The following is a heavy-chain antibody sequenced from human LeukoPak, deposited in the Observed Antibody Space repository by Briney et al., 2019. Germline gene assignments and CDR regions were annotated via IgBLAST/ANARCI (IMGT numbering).Heavy chain of an antibody. Sequence: PGGSLRLSCSASGFTFSSCAMHWVRQAPGMGLEYVSGINDHGDTTHYGDSVRGRVTISRDDSKNTVHLQMSSLRAEDTAVYCCVKDLSGWYSFDYWGQGTLVTVSS. CDR3: VKDLSGWYSFDY. CDR1: GFTFSSCA. V-gene: IGHV3-64D*09. CDR2: INDHGDTT. D-gene: IGHD6-19*01. J-gene: IGHJ4*02.